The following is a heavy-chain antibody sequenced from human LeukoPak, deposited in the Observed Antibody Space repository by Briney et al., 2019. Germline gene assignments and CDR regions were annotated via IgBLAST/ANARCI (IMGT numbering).Heavy chain of an antibody. CDR2: IRYDGSNK. Sequence: GGSLRLSCAASGFTFSTYGFHWVRQAPGKGLEWVAFIRYDGSNKYYVDSVRGRFTISRDNSKNTLYLQMNSLRNEDTAVYFCARDKARGSLLGPRTAAPGTFDYWGQGTLVTVSS. CDR1: GFTFSTYG. J-gene: IGHJ4*02. CDR3: ARDKARGSLLGPRTAAPGTFDY. V-gene: IGHV3-30*02. D-gene: IGHD6-13*01.